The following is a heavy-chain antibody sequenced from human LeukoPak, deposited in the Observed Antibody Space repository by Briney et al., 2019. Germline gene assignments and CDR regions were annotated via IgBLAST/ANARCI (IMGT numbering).Heavy chain of an antibody. CDR2: ISSSSKTI. CDR1: GFTFSSYS. D-gene: IGHD6-13*01. V-gene: IGHV3-48*01. Sequence: PGGSLRLSCAASGFTFSSYSMNWVSQAPGKGLEWVSYISSSSKTIYYADSVKGRFTISRDNSKNTLYLQMNSLRAEDTAVYYCARDAAAQQLVHYFDYWGQGTLVTVSS. CDR3: ARDAAAQQLVHYFDY. J-gene: IGHJ4*02.